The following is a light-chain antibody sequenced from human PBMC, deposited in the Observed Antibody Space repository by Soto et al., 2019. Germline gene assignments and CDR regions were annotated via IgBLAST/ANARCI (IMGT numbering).Light chain of an antibody. CDR1: QSVASN. Sequence: EMAVTQSPATLSVSPGDRATLACRASQSVASNLAWFQQKPGQAPGLRIYGASNRATGIPDRFSGSGSGTDFTLTISRLEPEDFAVYYCQQYGSSGTFGQGTKVDIK. CDR3: QQYGSSGT. CDR2: GAS. V-gene: IGKV3-20*01. J-gene: IGKJ1*01.